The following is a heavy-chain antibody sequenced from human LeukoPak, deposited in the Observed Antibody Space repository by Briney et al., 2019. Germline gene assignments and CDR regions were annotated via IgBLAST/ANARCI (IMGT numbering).Heavy chain of an antibody. CDR1: GGTFSSYA. D-gene: IGHD2-15*01. CDR2: IIPILGIA. Sequence: GASVKVSCKASGGTFSSYAISWVRQAPGQGLEWMGRIIPILGIANYAQKFQGRVTITADKSTSTAYMKLSSLRSEDTAVYYCARVPDIVGGRESYYYYGMDVWGQGTTVTVSS. CDR3: ARVPDIVGGRESYYYYGMDV. V-gene: IGHV1-69*04. J-gene: IGHJ6*02.